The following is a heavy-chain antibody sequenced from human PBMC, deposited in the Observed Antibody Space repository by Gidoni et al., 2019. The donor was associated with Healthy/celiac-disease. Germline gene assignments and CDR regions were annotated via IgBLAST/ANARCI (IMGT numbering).Heavy chain of an antibody. CDR3: AKVADSSGYYAPRDY. Sequence: EVQLLESGGGLVQPGGSLRLSCAASGSPFSSYAMSWVRQAPGKGLEWVSAISGSGGSTYYADSVKGRFTISRDNSKNTLYLQMNSLRAEDTAVYYCAKVADSSGYYAPRDYWGQGTLVTVSS. V-gene: IGHV3-23*01. J-gene: IGHJ4*02. CDR1: GSPFSSYA. CDR2: ISGSGGST. D-gene: IGHD3-22*01.